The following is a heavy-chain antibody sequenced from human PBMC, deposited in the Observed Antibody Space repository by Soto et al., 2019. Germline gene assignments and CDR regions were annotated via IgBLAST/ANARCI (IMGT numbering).Heavy chain of an antibody. Sequence: QVQLVESGGGVVQPGRSLRLSCAASGFTFSSYGMHWVRQAPGKGLEWVAVISYDGSNKYYADSVKGRFTISRDNSKNALYLQMNRLRAEDTAVYYCAKDGLGGYCSGGSCYSTYYYYYMDVWGKGTTVTVSS. J-gene: IGHJ6*03. V-gene: IGHV3-30*18. CDR1: GFTFSSYG. CDR3: AKDGLGGYCSGGSCYSTYYYYYMDV. D-gene: IGHD2-15*01. CDR2: ISYDGSNK.